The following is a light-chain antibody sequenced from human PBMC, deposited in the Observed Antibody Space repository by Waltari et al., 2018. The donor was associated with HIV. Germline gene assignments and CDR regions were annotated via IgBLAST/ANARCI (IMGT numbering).Light chain of an antibody. CDR2: NGF. J-gene: IGKJ4*01. Sequence: DIQMTQFPSSLSASVGDRVTITCRATQDIANSVSWYQQRPGKVPKVLVYNGFIRHRGVAPRFSGSGSGTEYTLTISSLQPEDFATYYCHQYFSDPFTFGGGTKVEI. CDR3: HQYFSDPFT. V-gene: IGKV1-NL1*01. CDR1: QDIANS.